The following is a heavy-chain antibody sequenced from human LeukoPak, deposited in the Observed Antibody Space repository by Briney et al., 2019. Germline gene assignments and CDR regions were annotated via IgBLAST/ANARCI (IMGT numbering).Heavy chain of an antibody. CDR3: ARRLKTAVAEYYFDY. CDR1: SESFSAYY. Sequence: PSETLSLTCAVYSESFSAYYWSWIRQPPGKGLEWIGDINHSGSTNYNPSLKSRVTISVDTSKSHFSLKLNSVTVADTAVYYCARRLKTAVAEYYFDYWGQGTLVTVSS. J-gene: IGHJ4*02. V-gene: IGHV4-34*01. D-gene: IGHD6-19*01. CDR2: INHSGST.